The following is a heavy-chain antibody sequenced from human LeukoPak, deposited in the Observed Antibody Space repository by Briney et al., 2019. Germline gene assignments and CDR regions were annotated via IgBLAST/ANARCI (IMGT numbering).Heavy chain of an antibody. J-gene: IGHJ4*02. CDR2: ISGSGGST. D-gene: IGHD1-7*01. Sequence: PGGSLRLSCAASGFTFSDYYMSWIRQAPGKGLEWVSAISGSGGSTYYADSVKGRFTISRDNSKNTLYLQMNSLRAEDTAVYYCAKVKAGTTNYFDYWGQGTLVTVSS. V-gene: IGHV3-23*01. CDR1: GFTFSDYY. CDR3: AKVKAGTTNYFDY.